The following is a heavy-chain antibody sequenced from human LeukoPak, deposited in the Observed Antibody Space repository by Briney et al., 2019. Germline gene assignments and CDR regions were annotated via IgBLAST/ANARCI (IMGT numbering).Heavy chain of an antibody. D-gene: IGHD5-18*01. Sequence: ASVKVSCKASGYTFTGYYMHWVRQAPGQGLEWMGGIITMFGTANYAQKFQGRVTITADKSTSTAYMELSSLRSEDTAMYYCASGDTAMVDQDAFDIWGQGTMVTVSS. J-gene: IGHJ3*02. CDR1: GYTFTGYY. CDR2: IITMFGTA. CDR3: ASGDTAMVDQDAFDI. V-gene: IGHV1-69*06.